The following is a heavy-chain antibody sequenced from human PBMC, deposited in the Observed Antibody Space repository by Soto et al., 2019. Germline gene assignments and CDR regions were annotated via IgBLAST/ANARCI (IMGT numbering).Heavy chain of an antibody. J-gene: IGHJ5*02. Sequence: TSETLSLTCAVYGGSFSGYYWSWIRQPPGKGLEWIGEINHSGSTNYNPSLKSRVTISVDTSKNQFSLKLSSVTAADTAVYYCASAARGSGSYTIGWFDPWGQGTLVTVSS. CDR3: ASAARGSGSYTIGWFDP. CDR2: INHSGST. D-gene: IGHD3-10*01. CDR1: GGSFSGYY. V-gene: IGHV4-34*01.